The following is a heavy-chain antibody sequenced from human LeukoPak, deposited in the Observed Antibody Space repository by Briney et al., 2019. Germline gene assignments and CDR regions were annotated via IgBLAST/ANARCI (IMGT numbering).Heavy chain of an antibody. CDR2: FDPEDGET. Sequence: ASVKVSCKVSGYTLTELSVHWVRQAPGKGLEWMGGFDPEDGETIYAQKFQGRVTMTEDTSTDTAYMELSSLRSEDTAVYYCATEVGPLRSSDSSGYVVWGQGTLVTVSS. J-gene: IGHJ4*02. V-gene: IGHV1-24*01. CDR3: ATEVGPLRSSDSSGYVV. D-gene: IGHD3-22*01. CDR1: GYTLTELS.